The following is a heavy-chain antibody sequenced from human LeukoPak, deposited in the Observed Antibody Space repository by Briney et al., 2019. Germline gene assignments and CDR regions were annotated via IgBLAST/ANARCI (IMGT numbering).Heavy chain of an antibody. CDR2: IIPIFGTA. CDR3: ANTIYDILTGYPYYYCGMDV. Sequence: SVKVSCKASGGTFSSYAISWVRQAPGQGLEWMGGIIPIFGTANYAQKFQGRVTITADKSTSTAYMELSSLRSEDTAVYYCANTIYDILTGYPYYYCGMDVWGKGTTVTVSS. J-gene: IGHJ6*04. CDR1: GGTFSSYA. V-gene: IGHV1-69*06. D-gene: IGHD3-9*01.